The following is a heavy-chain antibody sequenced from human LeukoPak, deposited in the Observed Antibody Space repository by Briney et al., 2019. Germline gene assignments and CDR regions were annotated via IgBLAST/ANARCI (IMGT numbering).Heavy chain of an antibody. V-gene: IGHV3-21*06. D-gene: IGHD1-26*01. CDR3: ARALWELRSSAYFDH. CDR1: GFTFSSYS. J-gene: IGHJ4*02. CDR2: ISSSSSYI. Sequence: GGSLRLSCAASGFTFSSYSMNWVRQAPGKGLEWVSSISSSSSYIYYADSVKGRFTISRDNAKSSLYLQMNSLRDEDTAIYFCARALWELRSSAYFDHWGQGTLVTVSS.